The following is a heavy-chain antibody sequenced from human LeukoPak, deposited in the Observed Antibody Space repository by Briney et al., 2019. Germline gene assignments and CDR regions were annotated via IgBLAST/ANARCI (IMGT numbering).Heavy chain of an antibody. CDR1: GFTFSSYA. J-gene: IGHJ6*03. V-gene: IGHV3-23*01. D-gene: IGHD3-22*01. Sequence: GGSLRLSCAASGFTFSSYAMSWVRQAPGKGLEWVSAISGSGGSTYYADSVKGRFTISRDNSKNTLYLQMNSLRAEDTAVYYCAKTRDSDYYDSSGYYRTVYYYYYMDVWGKGTTVTVSS. CDR3: AKTRDSDYYDSSGYYRTVYYYYYMDV. CDR2: ISGSGGST.